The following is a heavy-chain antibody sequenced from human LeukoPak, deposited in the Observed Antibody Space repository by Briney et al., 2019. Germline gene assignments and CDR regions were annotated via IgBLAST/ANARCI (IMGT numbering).Heavy chain of an antibody. Sequence: GGSLRLSCAASGFTFSSYAMSWVRQAPGKGPEWVSAISGSGGSTYYADSVKGRFTISRDNSKNTLYLQMNSLRAEDTAVYYCAKIWSSGSYGYWGQGTLVTVSS. V-gene: IGHV3-23*01. CDR1: GFTFSSYA. CDR2: ISGSGGST. J-gene: IGHJ4*02. CDR3: AKIWSSGSYGY. D-gene: IGHD1-26*01.